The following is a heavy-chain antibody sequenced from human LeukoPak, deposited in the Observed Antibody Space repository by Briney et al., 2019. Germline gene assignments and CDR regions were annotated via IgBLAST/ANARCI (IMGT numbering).Heavy chain of an antibody. D-gene: IGHD2-2*01. J-gene: IGHJ4*02. V-gene: IGHV2-5*02. CDR2: IYWDDDK. CDR1: GFALSTSGVG. CDR3: ARLNCSSTNCYVRFDY. Sequence: QSGHTLVKPPQTLTLTCTFSGFALSTSGVGVGWIRQTPHKAQEMQPIIYWDDDKHYSPSLQRRLTIPRDTSKNQVVLTKINMDPVETATYYCARLNCSSTNCYVRFDYWGQGTLVTVSS.